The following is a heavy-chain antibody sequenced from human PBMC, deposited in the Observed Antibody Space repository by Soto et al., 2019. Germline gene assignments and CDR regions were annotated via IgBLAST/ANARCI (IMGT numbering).Heavy chain of an antibody. V-gene: IGHV4-30-4*01. CDR1: GDSMGSGDYY. D-gene: IGHD3-10*01. J-gene: IGHJ5*02. CDR3: SRGSTYYGFRT. CDR2: IYYIGTT. Sequence: QVQLQESGPGLVKPSQTLSLTCTVSGDSMGSGDYYWTWIRQPPGKGLEWIGYIYYIGTTFYNPSLESRVNISIDTSKTHFSLRLTSVTAADTAVYYCSRGSTYYGFRTWGQGTLVTVSS.